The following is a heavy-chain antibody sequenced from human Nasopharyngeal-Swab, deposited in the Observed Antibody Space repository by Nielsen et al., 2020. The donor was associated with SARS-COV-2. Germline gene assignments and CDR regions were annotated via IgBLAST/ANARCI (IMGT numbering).Heavy chain of an antibody. J-gene: IGHJ5*02. Sequence: GESLKISCAASGFTFSDYYMSWIRQAPGKGLEWVSYISSSGSTIYYADSVKGRFTISRDNAKNPLYLQMNSLRAEDTAVYYCARTYYYDSSGYYYVWFDPWGQGTLVTVSS. D-gene: IGHD3-22*01. V-gene: IGHV3-11*01. CDR3: ARTYYYDSSGYYYVWFDP. CDR1: GFTFSDYY. CDR2: ISSSGSTI.